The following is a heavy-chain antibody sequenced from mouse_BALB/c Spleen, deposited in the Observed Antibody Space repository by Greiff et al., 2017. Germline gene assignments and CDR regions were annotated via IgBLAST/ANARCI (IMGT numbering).Heavy chain of an antibody. D-gene: IGHD1-1*01. CDR3: ARGYGSSSAMDY. J-gene: IGHJ4*01. Sequence: VQVVESGPDLVAPSQSLSITCTVSGFSLTSYGVHWVRQPPGKGLEWLVVIWSDGSTTYNSALKSRLSISKDNSKSQVFLKMNSLQTDDTAMYYCARGYGSSSAMDYWGQGTSVTVSS. V-gene: IGHV2-6-2*01. CDR1: GFSLTSYG. CDR2: IWSDGST.